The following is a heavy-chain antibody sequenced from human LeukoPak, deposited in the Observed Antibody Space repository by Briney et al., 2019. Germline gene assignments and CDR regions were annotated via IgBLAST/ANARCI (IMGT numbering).Heavy chain of an antibody. Sequence: GGSLRLSCAASGFTFSSYGMHWVRQAPGKGLEWVSYISSSGSTIYYADSVKGRFTISRDNAKNSLYLQMNSLRAEDTAVYYCARDGYLSPYYYYYYMDVWGKGTTVTVSS. V-gene: IGHV3-48*04. CDR1: GFTFSSYG. CDR3: ARDGYLSPYYYYYYMDV. J-gene: IGHJ6*03. D-gene: IGHD5-18*01. CDR2: ISSSGSTI.